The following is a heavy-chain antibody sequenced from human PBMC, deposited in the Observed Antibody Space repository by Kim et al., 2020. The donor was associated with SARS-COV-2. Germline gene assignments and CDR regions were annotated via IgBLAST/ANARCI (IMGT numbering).Heavy chain of an antibody. D-gene: IGHD6-13*01. V-gene: IGHV3-30*07. Sequence: ADSVRGRFTISRDNSKDTVVLQMNSLRAEDTAVYYCARGDSTTSYYYYMDVWGKGTTVTVSS. J-gene: IGHJ6*03. CDR3: ARGDSTTSYYYYMDV.